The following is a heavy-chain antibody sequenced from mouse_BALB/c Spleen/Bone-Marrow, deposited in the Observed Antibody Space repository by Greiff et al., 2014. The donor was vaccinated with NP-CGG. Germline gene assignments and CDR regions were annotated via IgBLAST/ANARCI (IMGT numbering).Heavy chain of an antibody. CDR2: ILPGSGSI. D-gene: IGHD2-1*01. CDR1: GYTFSSYW. J-gene: IGHJ3*01. Sequence: VQLQQSGAELMKPGASVKISCKATGYTFSSYWIEWVKQRPGHGLEWIGEILPGSGSIKYNEKFKGKATFTADTSSNTAYMQPSSLTSEDSAVYYCASPIYYGNYGFAYWGQGTLVTVSA. CDR3: ASPIYYGNYGFAY. V-gene: IGHV1-9*01.